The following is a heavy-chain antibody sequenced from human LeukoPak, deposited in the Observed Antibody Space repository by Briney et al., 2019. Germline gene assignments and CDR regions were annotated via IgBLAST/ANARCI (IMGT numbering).Heavy chain of an antibody. CDR3: AGDSGWYTHDY. Sequence: PGGSLRLSCAASGITISIYWMSWVRQAPGKGLEWVANINQDGGEKFYVDSVKGRFTISRDNAKNSLYLQMNSLTAEDTAVYYCAGDSGWYTHDYWGQGTLVTVSS. D-gene: IGHD6-19*01. V-gene: IGHV3-7*01. CDR1: GITISIYW. CDR2: INQDGGEK. J-gene: IGHJ4*02.